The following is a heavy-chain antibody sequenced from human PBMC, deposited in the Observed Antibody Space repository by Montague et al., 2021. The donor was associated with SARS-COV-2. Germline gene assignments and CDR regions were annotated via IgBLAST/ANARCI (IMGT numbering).Heavy chain of an antibody. D-gene: IGHD3-9*01. CDR3: ARIRDYDILTGSYSGFDY. CDR2: LAWDDDK. Sequence: PALVKPTPTLTPTCTFSGFSLSTSGMCVSWIRQPPGTALEWLVLLAWDDDKYYSTSLKTRLTISKDTSKNQVVLTMTHMDPVDTATYYCARIRDYDILTGSYSGFDYWGQGTLVTVSS. CDR1: GFSLSTSGMC. V-gene: IGHV2-70*01. J-gene: IGHJ4*02.